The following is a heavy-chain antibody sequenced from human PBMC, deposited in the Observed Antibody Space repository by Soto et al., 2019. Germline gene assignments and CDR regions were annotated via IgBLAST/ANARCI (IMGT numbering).Heavy chain of an antibody. J-gene: IGHJ6*02. CDR3: ARELTMVRGVMVFYYYYGMDV. Sequence: LRLSCAASGFTFSSYAMHWVRQAPGKGLEWVAVISYDGSNKYYADSVKGRFTISRDNSKNTLYLQMNSLRAEDTAVYYCARELTMVRGVMVFYYYYGMDVWGQGTTVTVSS. V-gene: IGHV3-30-3*01. CDR1: GFTFSSYA. D-gene: IGHD3-10*01. CDR2: ISYDGSNK.